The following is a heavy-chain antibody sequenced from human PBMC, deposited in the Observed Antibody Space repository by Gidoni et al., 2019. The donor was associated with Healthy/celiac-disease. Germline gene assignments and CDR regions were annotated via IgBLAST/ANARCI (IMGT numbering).Heavy chain of an antibody. CDR1: GFTFSSYW. CDR3: ARWVGSSWHQGGYFDL. D-gene: IGHD6-13*01. Sequence: EVQLVESGGGLVQPGGSLRLSCAASGFTFSSYWMHWVRQAPGKGLVWVSRINSDGSSTSYADSVKGRFTISRDNAKNTLYLQMNSLRAEDTAVYYCARWVGSSWHQGGYFDLWGRGTLVTVSS. J-gene: IGHJ2*01. CDR2: INSDGSST. V-gene: IGHV3-74*01.